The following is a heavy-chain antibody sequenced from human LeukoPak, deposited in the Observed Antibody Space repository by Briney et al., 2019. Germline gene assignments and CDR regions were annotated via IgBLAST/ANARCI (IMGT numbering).Heavy chain of an antibody. CDR1: GYTFTGYY. D-gene: IGHD5-24*01. CDR2: INPNSGGT. CDR3: ARAVTSGDGYNSGADAFDI. Sequence: ASVKVSCKASGYTFTGYYMHWVRQAPGQGLEWMGWINPNSGGTNYAQKFQGRVTMTRDTSISTAYMELSRLRSDDTAVYYCARAVTSGDGYNSGADAFDIWGQGTMVTVSS. V-gene: IGHV1-2*02. J-gene: IGHJ3*02.